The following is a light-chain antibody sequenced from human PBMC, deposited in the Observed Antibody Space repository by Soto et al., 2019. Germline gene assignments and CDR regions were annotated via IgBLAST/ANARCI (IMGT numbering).Light chain of an antibody. Sequence: EIVLTQSPGTLSVPPGERATLSCRASQSISSNQLAWYQQKPGQAPSLLIYGASSRATGIPDRFSGSGSGTDFTLTISRLEPDDSAIYYCQQYVSWTFGQGTKVEIK. J-gene: IGKJ1*01. CDR3: QQYVSWT. CDR1: QSISSNQ. CDR2: GAS. V-gene: IGKV3-20*01.